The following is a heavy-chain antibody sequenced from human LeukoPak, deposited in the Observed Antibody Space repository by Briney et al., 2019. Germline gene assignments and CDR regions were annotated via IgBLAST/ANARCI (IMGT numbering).Heavy chain of an antibody. J-gene: IGHJ4*02. D-gene: IGHD3-22*01. V-gene: IGHV4-61*08. CDR2: IYYSGST. CDR1: GGSISSGGYS. Sequence: SETLSLTCAVSGGSISSGGYSWSWIRQPPGKGLEWIGYIYYSGSTNYNPSLKSRVTISVDTSKNQFSLKLSSVTAADTAVYYCARGALVVASYYFDYWGQVTLVTVSS. CDR3: ARGALVVASYYFDY.